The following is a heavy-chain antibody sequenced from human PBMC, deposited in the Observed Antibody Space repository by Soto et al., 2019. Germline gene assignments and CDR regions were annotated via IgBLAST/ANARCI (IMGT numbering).Heavy chain of an antibody. D-gene: IGHD3-10*02. Sequence: QVQLVESGGGVVQPGRSLTLSCAASGFTLSIFAMHWVRQAPGKGLAWVAVISYDGSNTHYAESVKGRFNISRDDSKNTVFLQMNNLRGEDSAVYYCARDHGMFLSYYYYGMDVWGQGTTVSVSS. V-gene: IGHV3-30-3*01. CDR2: ISYDGSNT. CDR3: ARDHGMFLSYYYYGMDV. J-gene: IGHJ6*02. CDR1: GFTLSIFA.